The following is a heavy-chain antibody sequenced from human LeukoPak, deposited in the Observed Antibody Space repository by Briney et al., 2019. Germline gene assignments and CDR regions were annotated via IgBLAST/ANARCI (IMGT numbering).Heavy chain of an antibody. Sequence: PSETLSLTCTVSGGSISSSSYDWGWIRQPPGKGLEWIGYIYYSGSTNYNPSLKSRVTISIDTSKNQFSLNLSSVTAADTAVYYCARSERYSSGWYFYFDYWGQGTLVTVSS. CDR2: IYYSGST. CDR3: ARSERYSSGWYFYFDY. V-gene: IGHV4-61*05. CDR1: GGSISSSSYD. D-gene: IGHD6-19*01. J-gene: IGHJ4*02.